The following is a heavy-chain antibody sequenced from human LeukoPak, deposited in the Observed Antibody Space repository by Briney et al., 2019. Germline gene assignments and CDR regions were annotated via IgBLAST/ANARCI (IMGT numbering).Heavy chain of an antibody. Sequence: PGRSLRLSCAASGFTFSSYGVHWVRQAPGKGLEWVAVISYDGSNKYYADSVKGRFTISRDNSKNTLYLQMNSLRAEDTAVYYCAKDGDYWGQGTLVTVSS. CDR2: ISYDGSNK. CDR3: AKDGDY. V-gene: IGHV3-30*18. CDR1: GFTFSSYG. J-gene: IGHJ4*02.